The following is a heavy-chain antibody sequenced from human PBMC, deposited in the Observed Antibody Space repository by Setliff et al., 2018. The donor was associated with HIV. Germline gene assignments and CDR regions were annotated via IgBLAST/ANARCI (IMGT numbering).Heavy chain of an antibody. Sequence: ASVKVSCKASGYTFINYGISWVRQAPGQGLEWMGWINGGNGNTKHSQKFQGRVTITRDTSARTAYMDLSSLRSEDTAIYYCARDRRPAGINYGYGYLDDWGQGTLVTVSS. V-gene: IGHV1-3*01. CDR1: GYTFINYG. CDR3: ARDRRPAGINYGYGYLDD. J-gene: IGHJ4*02. CDR2: INGGNGNT. D-gene: IGHD2-2*02.